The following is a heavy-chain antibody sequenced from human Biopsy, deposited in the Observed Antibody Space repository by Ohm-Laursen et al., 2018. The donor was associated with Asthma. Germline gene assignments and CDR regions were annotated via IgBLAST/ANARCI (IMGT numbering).Heavy chain of an antibody. CDR2: IYYSGST. CDR1: GGSISSGGYY. Sequence: TLSLTCTVSGGSISSGGYYWSWIRQHPGKGLEWIGYIYYSGSTYYNPSLKSRVTISVDTSKNQFSLKLSSATAADTAVYYCARERVTAMVTYFDYWGQGTLVTVSS. V-gene: IGHV4-31*03. CDR3: ARERVTAMVTYFDY. D-gene: IGHD5-18*01. J-gene: IGHJ4*02.